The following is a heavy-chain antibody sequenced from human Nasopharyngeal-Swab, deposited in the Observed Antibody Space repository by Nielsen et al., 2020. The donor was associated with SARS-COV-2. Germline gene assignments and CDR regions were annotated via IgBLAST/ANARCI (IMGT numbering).Heavy chain of an antibody. CDR1: GGSFSGYY. V-gene: IGHV4-34*01. CDR2: INHSGST. Sequence: SETLSLTCAVYGGSFSGYYWSWIRQPPGKGLEWIGAINHSGSTNYNPSLKSRVTISVDTSKNQFSLKLSSVTAADTDVYYCARTLPRMRRVASGGVPAARGGVDQWGQGTRGTVSS. D-gene: IGHD2-2*01. J-gene: IGHJ5*02. CDR3: ARTLPRMRRVASGGVPAARGGVDQ.